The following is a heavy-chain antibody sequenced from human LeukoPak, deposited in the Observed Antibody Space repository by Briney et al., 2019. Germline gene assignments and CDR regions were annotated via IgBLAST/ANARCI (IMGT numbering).Heavy chain of an antibody. J-gene: IGHJ4*02. CDR3: ASSWRLFVWFGELSLDY. V-gene: IGHV3-30*04. CDR2: ISYDGSNK. Sequence: GGSLRLSCAASGFTSSSYAMHWVRQAPGKGLEWVAVISYDGSNKYYADSVKGRFTISRDNSKNTLYLQMNSLRAEDTAVYYCASSWRLFVWFGELSLDYWGQGTLVTVSS. CDR1: GFTSSSYA. D-gene: IGHD3-10*01.